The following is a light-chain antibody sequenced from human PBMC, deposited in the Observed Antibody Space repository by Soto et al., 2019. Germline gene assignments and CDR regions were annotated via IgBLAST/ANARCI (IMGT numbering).Light chain of an antibody. CDR2: DVS. J-gene: IGLJ2*01. V-gene: IGLV2-14*01. CDR1: SSDVGAYNY. CDR3: YSYTTSSTRV. Sequence: QSALTQPASVSGSPGQSITISCTGTSSDVGAYNYVSWYQQHPGKAPKLMIYDVSNRPSGVSNRFSGSKSGNTASLTISGLQGEDEADYYCYSYTTSSTRVFGGGTKLTVL.